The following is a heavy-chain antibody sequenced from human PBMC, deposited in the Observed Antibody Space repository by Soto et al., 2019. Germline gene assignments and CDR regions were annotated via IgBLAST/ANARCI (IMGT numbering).Heavy chain of an antibody. D-gene: IGHD1-26*01. CDR3: VRGEGLNFDY. V-gene: IGHV3-20*04. Sequence: EVQLVESGGGVLRPGGSLRLSCAASGFTFDDYGMSWARQAPGKGLEWVSGVNWNGGSTGYADSVKGRFTISRDNAKNSLYLKMNSLRAEDTAFYYCVRGEGLNFDYWGQGTLVTVSS. J-gene: IGHJ4*02. CDR1: GFTFDDYG. CDR2: VNWNGGST.